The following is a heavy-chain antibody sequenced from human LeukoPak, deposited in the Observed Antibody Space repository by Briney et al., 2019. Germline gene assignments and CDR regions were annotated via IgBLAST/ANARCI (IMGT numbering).Heavy chain of an antibody. CDR3: AKDKGDFWCGHHY. Sequence: GGSLRLSCAASGFTFSNYAMSWVRQAPGKGLEWVSSITGSGGSTYYADSVKGRFTISRDNSKNTLYLQMSSLRAEDTAVYYCAKDKGDFWCGHHYWGQGTLVTVSS. V-gene: IGHV3-23*01. CDR1: GFTFSNYA. CDR2: ITGSGGST. D-gene: IGHD3-3*01. J-gene: IGHJ4*02.